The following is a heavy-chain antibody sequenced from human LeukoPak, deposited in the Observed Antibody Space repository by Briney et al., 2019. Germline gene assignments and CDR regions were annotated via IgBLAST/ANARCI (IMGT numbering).Heavy chain of an antibody. Sequence: GGSLRLSSAASGFTFSSYWMHWVRQAPGKGLVWVSRINSDGSSTNYADSVEGRFTVSRDNAKNTLYLQMNSLRAEDTAVYYCTRRAAALGAFDYWGQGTLVTVSS. CDR3: TRRAAALGAFDY. V-gene: IGHV3-74*01. CDR2: INSDGSST. CDR1: GFTFSSYW. J-gene: IGHJ4*02. D-gene: IGHD6-13*01.